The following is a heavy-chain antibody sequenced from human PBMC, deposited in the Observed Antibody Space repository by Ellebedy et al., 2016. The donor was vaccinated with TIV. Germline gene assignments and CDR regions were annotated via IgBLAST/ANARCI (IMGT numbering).Heavy chain of an antibody. CDR3: ARVYNSTYGRAFDI. CDR1: GFTFSNYW. CDR2: IKQDGGEK. V-gene: IGHV3-7*03. J-gene: IGHJ3*02. Sequence: PGGSLRLSCAASGFTFSNYWMSWVRQAPGLGLEWVANIKQDGGEKYYLDSVRGRFTVSRDNAKNSLYLQMNSLRAEDTAVYYCARVYNSTYGRAFDIWGQGTMVTVSS. D-gene: IGHD6-13*01.